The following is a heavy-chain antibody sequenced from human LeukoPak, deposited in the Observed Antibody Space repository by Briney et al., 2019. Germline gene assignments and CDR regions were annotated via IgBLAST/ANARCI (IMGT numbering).Heavy chain of an antibody. J-gene: IGHJ3*02. CDR1: GGSISSYY. CDR2: IYTSGST. Sequence: SETLSLTCTVSGGSISSYYWRWIRQPAGKGLEWIGRIYTSGSTNYNPSLKSRITMSVDTSKNQFSLKLSSVTAADTAVYYCAGGIWSDPPGAFDIWGQGTMVTVSS. V-gene: IGHV4-4*07. D-gene: IGHD3-3*01. CDR3: AGGIWSDPPGAFDI.